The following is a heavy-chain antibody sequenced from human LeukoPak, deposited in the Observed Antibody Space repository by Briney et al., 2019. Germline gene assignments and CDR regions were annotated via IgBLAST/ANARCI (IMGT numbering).Heavy chain of an antibody. CDR2: INHSGST. V-gene: IGHV4-34*01. J-gene: IGHJ2*01. D-gene: IGHD5-24*01. CDR3: AGGFARRLRPWYFDL. CDR1: GGSFSGYY. Sequence: PSETLSLTCAVYGGSFSGYYWSWIRQPPGNGLEWIGEINHSGSTNYNPSLKSRVTISVDTSKNQFSLKLSSVTAADTAVYYCAGGFARRLRPWYFDLWGRGTLVTVSS.